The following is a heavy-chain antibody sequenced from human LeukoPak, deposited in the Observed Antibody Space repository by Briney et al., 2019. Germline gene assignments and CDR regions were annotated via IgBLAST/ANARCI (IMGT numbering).Heavy chain of an antibody. CDR3: ARTRLGTSTSFYFDL. CDR2: IRYDGRSE. Sequence: GGSLRLSCAASEFILSDYDMHWVRQAPGKGLEWVALIRYDGRSEYYSGYMQGRFTISRDNSKNNLFLNMNNLGPEDTAVYFCARTRLGTSTSFYFDLWGQGTLVTVSS. J-gene: IGHJ4*02. V-gene: IGHV3-30*02. CDR1: EFILSDYD. D-gene: IGHD1-26*01.